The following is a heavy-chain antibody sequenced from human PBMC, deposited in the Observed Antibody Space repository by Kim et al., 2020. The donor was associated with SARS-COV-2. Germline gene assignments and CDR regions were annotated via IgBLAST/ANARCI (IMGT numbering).Heavy chain of an antibody. D-gene: IGHD4-4*01. CDR3: TTDTDTVTLDAFDI. V-gene: IGHV3-15*01. J-gene: IGHJ3*02. Sequence: AAPVKGRFTISRDDSKNTLYLQMNSLKTEDTAVYYCTTDTDTVTLDAFDIWGQGTMVTVSS.